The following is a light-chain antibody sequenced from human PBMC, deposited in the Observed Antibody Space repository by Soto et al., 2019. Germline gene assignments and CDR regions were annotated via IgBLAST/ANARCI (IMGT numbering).Light chain of an antibody. CDR2: NNN. J-gene: IGLJ3*02. CDR3: APSDARPNARGV. CDR1: RSNIGNNA. V-gene: IGLV1-44*01. Sequence: QSVLTQPPSASGTPGQRVTISCSGSRSNIGNNAVTWYQQFPGTAPKLLIYNNNQRPSGVPDRFSGSKSGTSATPAIRGLPSEDAADYHPAPSDARPNARGVFGRGTKLTVL.